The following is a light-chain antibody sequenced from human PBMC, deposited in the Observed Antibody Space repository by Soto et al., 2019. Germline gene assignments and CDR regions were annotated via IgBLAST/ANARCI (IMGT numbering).Light chain of an antibody. CDR2: RNN. CDR3: ATWDDSLNGFYV. Sequence: QSVLTQPPSASGTPGQGVTISCSGSTSNIGSNYVYWYQQLPGTVPKLLIYRNNQRPSGVPDRFSGSKSGTSASLAISGLRSDDEADYFCATWDDSLNGFYVFGTGTKV. J-gene: IGLJ1*01. CDR1: TSNIGSNY. V-gene: IGLV1-47*01.